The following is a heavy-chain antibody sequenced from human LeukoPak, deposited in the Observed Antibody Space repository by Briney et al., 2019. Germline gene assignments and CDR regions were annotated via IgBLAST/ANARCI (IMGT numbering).Heavy chain of an antibody. Sequence: GGSLRLSCVASGLPIADFAMHWVRQAPGKGLEWVSLISGDGVSTFYADSVKGRFRISRDNSKNSLYLEMNSLRTEDAAMYYCAKESGKFDYWGQGTLVAVSS. CDR3: AKESGKFDY. J-gene: IGHJ4*02. V-gene: IGHV3-43*02. CDR1: GLPIADFA. CDR2: ISGDGVST.